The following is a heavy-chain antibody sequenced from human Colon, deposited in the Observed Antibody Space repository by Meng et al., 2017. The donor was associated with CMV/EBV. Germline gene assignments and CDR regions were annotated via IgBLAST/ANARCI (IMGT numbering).Heavy chain of an antibody. V-gene: IGHV3-30*02. Sequence: GESLKISCTASGFRFSSSQMHWVRQAPGKGLEWVAFIRNDGSIQHHAHFVRGRFSVSRDNSKNMLFLQMNSLEVEDTAIYYCVKSAEVGTKFFDYWGQGTLVTVSS. CDR2: IRNDGSIQ. CDR1: GFRFSSSQ. CDR3: VKSAEVGTKFFDY. J-gene: IGHJ4*02.